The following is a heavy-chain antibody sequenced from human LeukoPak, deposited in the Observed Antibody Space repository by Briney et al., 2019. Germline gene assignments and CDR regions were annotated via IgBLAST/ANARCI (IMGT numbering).Heavy chain of an antibody. D-gene: IGHD2-15*01. CDR1: GFTFSSYA. Sequence: GRSLRLSCAASGFTFSSYAMHWVRQAPGKGLEWVAVISYDGSNKYYADSVKGRFTISRDNSKNTLYLQMNSLRAEDTAVYYCSRSVGPIVYYYFDYGGRGPLVTASS. V-gene: IGHV3-30*04. CDR2: ISYDGSNK. CDR3: SRSVGPIVYYYFDY. J-gene: IGHJ4*02.